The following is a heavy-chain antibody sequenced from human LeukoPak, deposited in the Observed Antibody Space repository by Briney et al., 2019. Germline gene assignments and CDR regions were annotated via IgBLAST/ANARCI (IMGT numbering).Heavy chain of an antibody. Sequence: ASVKVSCKASGYTFTSYGISWVRQAPGQGLEWMGWISAYNGNTNYAQKLQGRVTMTTDTSTSTAYMELRSLRSDDTAVYYCARVPGLGDFWSGYYFFDYWGPGTLVTVSS. J-gene: IGHJ4*02. CDR3: ARVPGLGDFWSGYYFFDY. D-gene: IGHD3-3*01. V-gene: IGHV1-18*01. CDR1: GYTFTSYG. CDR2: ISAYNGNT.